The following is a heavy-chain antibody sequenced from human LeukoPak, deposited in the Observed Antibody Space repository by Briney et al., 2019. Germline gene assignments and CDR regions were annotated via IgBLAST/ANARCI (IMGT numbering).Heavy chain of an antibody. Sequence: GGSLRLSCAASGFTFSSYSMNWVRQAPGKGLEWVSSISSSSSYIYYADSVKGRFTISGDNAKNSLYLQMNSLRAEDTAVYYCARDQVNDYGDDTEFDYWGQGTLVTVS. CDR3: ARDQVNDYGDDTEFDY. CDR2: ISSSSSYI. J-gene: IGHJ4*02. CDR1: GFTFSSYS. D-gene: IGHD4-17*01. V-gene: IGHV3-21*01.